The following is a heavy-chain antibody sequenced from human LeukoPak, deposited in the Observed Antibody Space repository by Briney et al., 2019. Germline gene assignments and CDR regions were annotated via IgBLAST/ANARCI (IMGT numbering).Heavy chain of an antibody. CDR3: ARDLGAYYDFWSGFYMEV. V-gene: IGHV4-38-2*02. Sequence: SETLSLTCTVSGYSISGGYYWGWIRQPPGKGLEWSGSTYHSGSTYYNPSLKSRVTISVETSKQQFSLTLSSVTAADTAVYYCARDLGAYYDFWSGFYMEVWGTGTTVTVSS. CDR1: GYSISGGYY. CDR2: TYHSGST. J-gene: IGHJ6*03. D-gene: IGHD3-3*01.